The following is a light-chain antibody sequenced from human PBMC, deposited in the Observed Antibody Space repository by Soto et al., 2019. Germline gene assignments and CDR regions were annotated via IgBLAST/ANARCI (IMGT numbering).Light chain of an antibody. CDR3: QVWDSSSDHVV. J-gene: IGLJ2*01. V-gene: IGLV3-21*04. CDR1: NIGSKS. CDR2: YYS. Sequence: SYELTQPPSVSVAPGKTARITCGGNNIGSKSVHWYQQKPGQAPVLVIYYYSDRPSGIPERFSGSNSGNTAPLTISRVEAGDEADYYCQVWDSSSDHVVFGKGTQLIVL.